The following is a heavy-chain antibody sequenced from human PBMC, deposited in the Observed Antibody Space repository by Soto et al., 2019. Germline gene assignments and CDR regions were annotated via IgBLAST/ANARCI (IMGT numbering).Heavy chain of an antibody. Sequence: GSGPTLVNPTQTLTLTCTFSGFSLSTSGVGVGWIRQPPGKALELLGIIYWNDDKRYRPSLKSRLTITKDTSKNQLVLTMTNMDPVDTATYYCAHLPWKQLWPRAPVVYWGQGTPVTVSS. CDR1: GFSLSTSGVG. CDR3: AHLPWKQLWPRAPVVY. J-gene: IGHJ4*02. V-gene: IGHV2-5*01. CDR2: IYWNDDK. D-gene: IGHD5-18*01.